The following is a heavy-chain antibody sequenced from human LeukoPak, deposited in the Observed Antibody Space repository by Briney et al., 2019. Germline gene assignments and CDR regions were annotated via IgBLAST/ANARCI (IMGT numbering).Heavy chain of an antibody. V-gene: IGHV3-21*01. CDR3: AREGSDAFDI. CDR2: ISSSSSYI. Sequence: PGGSLRLPCAASGFTFSSYSMNWVRQAPGKGLEWVSSISSSSSYIYYADSVKGRFTISRDNAKNSLYLQMNSLRAEDTAVYYCAREGSDAFDIWGQGTMVTVSS. J-gene: IGHJ3*02. CDR1: GFTFSSYS.